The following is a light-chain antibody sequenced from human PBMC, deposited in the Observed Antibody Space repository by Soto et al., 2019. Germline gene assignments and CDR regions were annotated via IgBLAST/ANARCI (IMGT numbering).Light chain of an antibody. V-gene: IGLV2-8*01. CDR2: EVS. J-gene: IGLJ2*01. Sequence: QSVLTQPPSASGSPGQSVTISCTGTSSDVGGYNYVAWYQQHPGKAPKLMIYEVSKRPSGVPDRFSGSKSGKTASLTVSGLQAADEADYYCSSYAGSNNVIFGGGTKLTVL. CDR3: SSYAGSNNVI. CDR1: SSDVGGYNY.